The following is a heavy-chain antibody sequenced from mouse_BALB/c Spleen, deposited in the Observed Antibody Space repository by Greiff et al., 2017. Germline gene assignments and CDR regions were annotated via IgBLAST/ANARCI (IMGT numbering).Heavy chain of an antibody. V-gene: IGHV1-67*01. J-gene: IGHJ4*01. CDR3: ARSNYYGSSYEGYAMDY. D-gene: IGHD1-1*01. Sequence: VQLQQSGPELVRPGVSVKISCKGSGYTFTDYAMHWVKQSHAKSLEWIGVISTYYGNTNYNQKFKGKATMTVDKSSSTAYMELARLTSEDSAIYYCARSNYYGSSYEGYAMDYWGQGTSVTVSS. CDR2: ISTYYGNT. CDR1: GYTFTDYA.